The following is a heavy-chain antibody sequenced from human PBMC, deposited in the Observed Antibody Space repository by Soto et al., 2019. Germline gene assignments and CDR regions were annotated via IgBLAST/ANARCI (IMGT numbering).Heavy chain of an antibody. Sequence: RRLSCSASGFTFSSYAMHWVRQAPGKGLEYVSAISSNGGSTYYADSVKGRFTISRDNSKNTLYLQMSSLRAEDTAVYYCVKDLDLITIFGVVKYYYYGMDVWGQGTTVTVSS. J-gene: IGHJ6*02. CDR1: GFTFSSYA. D-gene: IGHD3-3*01. V-gene: IGHV3-64D*06. CDR3: VKDLDLITIFGVVKYYYYGMDV. CDR2: ISSNGGST.